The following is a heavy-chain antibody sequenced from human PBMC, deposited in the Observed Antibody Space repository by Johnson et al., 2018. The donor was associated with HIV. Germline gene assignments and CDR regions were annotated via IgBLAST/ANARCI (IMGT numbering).Heavy chain of an antibody. D-gene: IGHD4-17*01. J-gene: IGHJ3*02. CDR1: GFTFSNYA. CDR2: IGASGGRT. CDR3: AKGADYADYEGAFDI. V-gene: IGHV3-23*04. Sequence: VQLVESGGGLVQPWGSLRLSCAASGFTFSNYAMSWVRQGPGKGLEWVSAIGASGGRTFYADSVKGRFTISRDHSKNTLYLQMNSLRAEDTAVYYCAKGADYADYEGAFDIWGQGTMVTVSS.